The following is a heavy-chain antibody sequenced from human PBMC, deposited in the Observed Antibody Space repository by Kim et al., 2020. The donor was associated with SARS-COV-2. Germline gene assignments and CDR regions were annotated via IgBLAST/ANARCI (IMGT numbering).Heavy chain of an antibody. Sequence: ASVKVSCKASGYTFTSYAMNWVRQAPGQGLEWMGWINTNTGNPTYAQGFTGRFVFSLDTSVSTAYLQISSLKAEDTAVYYCARDLVGVYYYYYGMDVWGQGTTVTVSS. V-gene: IGHV7-4-1*02. CDR1: GYTFTSYA. D-gene: IGHD1-26*01. J-gene: IGHJ6*02. CDR3: ARDLVGVYYYYYGMDV. CDR2: INTNTGNP.